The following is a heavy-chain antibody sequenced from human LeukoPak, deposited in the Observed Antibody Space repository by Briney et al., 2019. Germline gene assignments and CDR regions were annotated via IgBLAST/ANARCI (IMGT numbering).Heavy chain of an antibody. CDR2: IYWNDDK. Sequence: SGPTLVNPTQPLTLTCTFSGFSLRTSGVGVGWIRQAPGKALEWLALIYWNDDKRYSPSLKSRLTITKDTSKNQVVLTMTNIDPVDTATYYCAHNLEQPVDFDYWGQGTLVTVSS. V-gene: IGHV2-5*01. J-gene: IGHJ4*02. D-gene: IGHD6-13*01. CDR3: AHNLEQPVDFDY. CDR1: GFSLRTSGVG.